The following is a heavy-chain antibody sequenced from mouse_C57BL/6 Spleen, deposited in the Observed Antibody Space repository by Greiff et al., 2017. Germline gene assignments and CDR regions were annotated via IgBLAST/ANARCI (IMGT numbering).Heavy chain of an antibody. Sequence: QVQLQQPGAELVKPGASVKLSCKASGYTFTSYWMHWVKQRPGQGLEWIGMIHPNSGSTNYNEKFKGKATLTVDKSSSTAYMQLSSLTSEDSAVYYCARSIGGSWFAYWGQGTLVTVSA. D-gene: IGHD3-1*01. CDR1: GYTFTSYW. V-gene: IGHV1-64*01. CDR2: IHPNSGST. CDR3: ARSIGGSWFAY. J-gene: IGHJ3*01.